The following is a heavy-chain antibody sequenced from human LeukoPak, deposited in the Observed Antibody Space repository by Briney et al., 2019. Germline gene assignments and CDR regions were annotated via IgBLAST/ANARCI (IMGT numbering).Heavy chain of an antibody. D-gene: IGHD3-3*01. V-gene: IGHV3-21*01. CDR3: ARTHIPQYDFWTASI. CDR1: GFTVSSNY. J-gene: IGHJ4*02. Sequence: GGSLRLSCAASGFTVSSNYMSWVRQAPGKGPEWVSSISSISTYRHYADAVKGRFTISRDNTKNSLYLQMDSLRVEDTAVYYCARTHIPQYDFWTASIWGQGTLVAVSS. CDR2: ISSISTYR.